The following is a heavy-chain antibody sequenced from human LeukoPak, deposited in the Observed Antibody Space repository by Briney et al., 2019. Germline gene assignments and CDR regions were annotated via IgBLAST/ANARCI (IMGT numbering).Heavy chain of an antibody. CDR3: ARRGLEVMVSSDY. CDR2: INHSGST. V-gene: IGHV4-34*01. CDR1: GGSISIYY. J-gene: IGHJ4*02. D-gene: IGHD2-21*01. Sequence: PSETLSLTCTVSGGSISIYYWSWIRQPPGKGLEWIGEINHSGSTNYNPSLKSRVTISVDTSKNQFSLKLSSVTAADTAVYYCARRGLEVMVSSDYWGQGTLVTVSS.